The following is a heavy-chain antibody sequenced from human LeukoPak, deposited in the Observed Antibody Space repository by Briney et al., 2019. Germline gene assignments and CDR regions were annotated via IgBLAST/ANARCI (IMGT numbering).Heavy chain of an antibody. Sequence: PSETLSLTCTVSGGSISSGGYYWSWIRQHPWKGLEWIGYIYYSGSTYYNPSLKSRVTISVDTSKNQFSLKLSSVTAADTAVYYCACSEGKDIVVVPGTFDPWGQGTLVTVSS. CDR1: GGSISSGGYY. CDR2: IYYSGST. CDR3: ACSEGKDIVVVPGTFDP. D-gene: IGHD2-2*01. V-gene: IGHV4-31*03. J-gene: IGHJ5*02.